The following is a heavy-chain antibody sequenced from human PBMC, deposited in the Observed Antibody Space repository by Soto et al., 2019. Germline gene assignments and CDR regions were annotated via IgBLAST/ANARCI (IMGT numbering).Heavy chain of an antibody. V-gene: IGHV3-23*01. CDR3: ANTPQSRSSSLVVDY. J-gene: IGHJ4*02. CDR2: ISGSGGST. Sequence: GGSLRLSCAASGLTFSSYAMSWVRQAPGKGLEWVSAISGSGGSTYYADSVKGRFTISRDNSKNTLYLQMNSLRAEDTAVYYCANTPQSRSSSLVVDYWGQGPLVPVSS. CDR1: GLTFSSYA. D-gene: IGHD6-6*01.